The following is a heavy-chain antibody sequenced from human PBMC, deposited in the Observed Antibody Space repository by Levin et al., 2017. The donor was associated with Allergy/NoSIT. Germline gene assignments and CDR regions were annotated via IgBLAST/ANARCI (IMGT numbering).Heavy chain of an antibody. V-gene: IGHV5-10-1*01. CDR3: ARRSIAAAGTVDY. Sequence: KVSCKGSGYSFTSYWISWVRQMPGKGLEWMGRIDPSDSYTNYSPSFQGHVTISADKSISTAYLQWSSLKASDTAMYYCARRSIAAAGTVDYWGQGTLVTVSS. CDR1: GYSFTSYW. D-gene: IGHD6-13*01. CDR2: IDPSDSYT. J-gene: IGHJ4*02.